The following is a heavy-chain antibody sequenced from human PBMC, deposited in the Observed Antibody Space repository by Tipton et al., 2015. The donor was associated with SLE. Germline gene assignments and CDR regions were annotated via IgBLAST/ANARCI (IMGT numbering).Heavy chain of an antibody. V-gene: IGHV4-59*11. Sequence: TLSLTCTVPGGSISSHYWSWIRLPPGKGLEWIGYIYYSGSTNYNPSLKRRVTISVDTSQNQFPLKLSSVTAADTAVYYCAGGGTVVDYWGQGTLVTVSS. D-gene: IGHD4-11*01. CDR2: IYYSGST. CDR1: GGSISSHY. CDR3: AGGGTVVDY. J-gene: IGHJ4*02.